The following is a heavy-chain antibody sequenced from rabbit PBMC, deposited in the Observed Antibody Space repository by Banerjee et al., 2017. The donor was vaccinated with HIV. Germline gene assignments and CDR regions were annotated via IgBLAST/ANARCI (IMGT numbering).Heavy chain of an antibody. D-gene: IGHD4-2*01. J-gene: IGHJ4*01. CDR2: IDAGSSGNT. CDR1: GFDFSSYG. Sequence: QEQLEESGGDLVKPGGSLKLSCKASGFDFSSYGVSWVRQAPGKGLEWIACIDAGSSGNTYYASWARGRFTISKTSSTTVTLQMTSLTAADTATYFCARGGYGGDSGATGLWGQGTLVTVS. V-gene: IGHV1S45*01. CDR3: ARGGYGGDSGATGL.